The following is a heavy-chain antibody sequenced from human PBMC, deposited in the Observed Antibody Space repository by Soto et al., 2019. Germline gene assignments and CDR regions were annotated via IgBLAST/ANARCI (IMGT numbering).Heavy chain of an antibody. Sequence: GGSLRLSCAASGFTFSSYNMNWVRQAPGKGLEWVSYISSSSSTIYYADSVKGRFTISRDNAKNSLYLQMNSLRAEDTAVYYCAGAFDTWGQGTMVTVSS. J-gene: IGHJ3*02. CDR3: AGAFDT. CDR1: GFTFSSYN. V-gene: IGHV3-48*01. CDR2: ISSSSSTI.